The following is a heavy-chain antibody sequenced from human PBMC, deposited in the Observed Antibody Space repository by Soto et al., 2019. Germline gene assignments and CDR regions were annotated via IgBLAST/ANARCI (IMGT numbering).Heavy chain of an antibody. D-gene: IGHD2-21*01. V-gene: IGHV3-11*01. CDR3: ARVGDEVCGGDWGSRCDYYMDV. Sequence: GGSLRLSCAASGFTFSDYYMSWIRQAPGKGLEWVSYISSSGSTIYYADSVKGRFTISRDNAKNSLYLQMNSLRAEDTAVYYCARVGDEVCGGDWGSRCDYYMDVWGKGTTVTVSS. CDR1: GFTFSDYY. CDR2: ISSSGSTI. J-gene: IGHJ6*03.